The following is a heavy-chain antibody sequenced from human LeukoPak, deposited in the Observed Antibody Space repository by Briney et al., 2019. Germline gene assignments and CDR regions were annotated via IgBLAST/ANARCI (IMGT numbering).Heavy chain of an antibody. CDR3: AKHCSSTSCIDY. J-gene: IGHJ4*02. D-gene: IGHD2-2*01. CDR1: GFTLSSYW. Sequence: GGSLRLSCAASGFTLSSYWMRWVRQAPGKGLVWVSRINSDGSSTSYADSVEGRFTISRDNAKNTLYLQMNSLRAEDTAVYYCAKHCSSTSCIDYWGRGTLVTVSS. CDR2: INSDGSST. V-gene: IGHV3-74*01.